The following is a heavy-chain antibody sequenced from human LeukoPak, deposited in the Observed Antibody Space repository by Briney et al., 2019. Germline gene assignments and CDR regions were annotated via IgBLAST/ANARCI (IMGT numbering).Heavy chain of an antibody. J-gene: IGHJ4*02. CDR2: INCDGISI. D-gene: IGHD7-27*01. Sequence: GGSLRLSCAASGFTFSSYWMHWVRQAPGKGLGWVSCINCDGISIMSADSVKRRFTISRDNSKNTLYLQMNSRRAEDTAAYYCAKDGNWARFENWGQGTLVPVSS. CDR1: GFTFSSYW. CDR3: AKDGNWARFEN. V-gene: IGHV3-74*03.